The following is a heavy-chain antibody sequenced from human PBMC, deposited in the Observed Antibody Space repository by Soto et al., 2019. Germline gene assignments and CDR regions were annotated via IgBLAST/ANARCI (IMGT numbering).Heavy chain of an antibody. V-gene: IGHV3-23*01. CDR1: GFTFSDYA. CDR3: AKDFSNPIYHYYMDV. D-gene: IGHD4-4*01. Sequence: GGSLRLSCAASGFTFSDYAMTWVRQAPGKGLEWVSGLSYSGSSTLYAGAVKGRFTISRDNTKNTQYLQMNSLRAEDTAVYYCAKDFSNPIYHYYMDVWGKGTTVTVSS. CDR2: LSYSGSST. J-gene: IGHJ6*03.